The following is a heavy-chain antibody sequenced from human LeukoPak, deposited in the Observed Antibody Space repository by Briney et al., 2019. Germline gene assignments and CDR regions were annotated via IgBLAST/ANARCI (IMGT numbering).Heavy chain of an antibody. CDR3: ARVYSGYYSSSWFEGHDAFDI. Sequence: SETLSLTCTVSGGSISSYYWSWIRQPPGKGLEWIGYIYYSGSANYNPSLKSRVTMSVDKSKNQFSLKLSSVTAADTAVYYCARVYSGYYSSSWFEGHDAFDIWGQGTMVTVSS. CDR2: IYYSGSA. V-gene: IGHV4-59*12. D-gene: IGHD6-13*01. CDR1: GGSISSYY. J-gene: IGHJ3*02.